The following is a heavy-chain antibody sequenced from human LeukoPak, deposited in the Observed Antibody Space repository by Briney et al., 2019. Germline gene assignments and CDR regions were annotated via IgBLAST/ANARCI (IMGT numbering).Heavy chain of an antibody. CDR2: IYYSGST. D-gene: IGHD6-19*01. CDR1: GGSISSGDYY. V-gene: IGHV4-30-4*02. J-gene: IGHJ4*02. CDR3: ARGIAVAGTTRTDY. Sequence: PSETLSLTCTVSGGSISSGDYYWSWIRQPPGKGLEWIGYIYYSGSTYYNPSLKSRVTISVDTSKNQFSLKLSSVTAAGTAVYYCARGIAVAGTTRTDYWGQGTLVTVSS.